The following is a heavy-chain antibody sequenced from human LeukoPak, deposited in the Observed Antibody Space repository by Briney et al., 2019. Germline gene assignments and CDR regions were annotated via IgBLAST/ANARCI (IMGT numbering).Heavy chain of an antibody. V-gene: IGHV4-34*01. CDR1: GGSFSGYY. CDR3: ARRPSRSSSWYY. J-gene: IGHJ4*02. CDR2: INHSGST. Sequence: SETLSLTCAVYGGSFSGYYWSWIRQPPGKGLEWIGEINHSGSTNYNPSLKSRVTISVDTSKNQFSLKLSFVTAADTAVYYCARRPSRSSSWYYWGQGTLVTVSS. D-gene: IGHD6-13*01.